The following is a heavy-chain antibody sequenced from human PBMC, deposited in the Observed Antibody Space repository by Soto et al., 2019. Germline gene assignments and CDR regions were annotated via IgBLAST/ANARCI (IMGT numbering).Heavy chain of an antibody. J-gene: IGHJ4*02. CDR3: AGVTDYSSGWYWDY. D-gene: IGHD6-19*01. CDR2: IIPIFGTA. CDR1: GGTFSSYA. Sequence: SVKVSCKASGGTFSSYAISWVRQAPGQGLEWMGGIIPIFGTANYAQKFQGRVTITADESTSTAYMELSSLRSEDTAVYYCAGVTDYSSGWYWDYWGQGTLVTVSS. V-gene: IGHV1-69*13.